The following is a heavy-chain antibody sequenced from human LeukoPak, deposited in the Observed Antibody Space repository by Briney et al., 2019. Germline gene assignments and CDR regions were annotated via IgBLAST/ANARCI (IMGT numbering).Heavy chain of an antibody. D-gene: IGHD6-13*01. CDR3: ARDRDTIPATDAGGDHFHY. Sequence: ASVMVSCKASGYTFTGYYMHWVRQAPGQGLEWMGWINPNSGGTNYAQKFQGRVTMTRDTSISTAYMELSRLRSEDTAVYYCARDRDTIPATDAGGDHFHYWGQGTLVTVSS. CDR2: INPNSGGT. V-gene: IGHV1-2*02. J-gene: IGHJ4*02. CDR1: GYTFTGYY.